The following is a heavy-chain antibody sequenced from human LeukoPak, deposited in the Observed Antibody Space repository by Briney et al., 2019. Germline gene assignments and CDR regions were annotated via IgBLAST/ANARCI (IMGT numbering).Heavy chain of an antibody. CDR1: GFTVSFNY. CDR3: AKARGATYRTYYFDY. D-gene: IGHD4/OR15-4a*01. V-gene: IGHV3-53*01. J-gene: IGHJ4*02. Sequence: GGSLRLSCAASGFTVSFNYMNWVRQAPGKGLEWVSICGSGGDTYYADSVKGRFTISRDDSKNTLYLQMNSLRAEDTAVYYCAKARGATYRTYYFDYWGQGTLVTVSS. CDR2: CGSGGDT.